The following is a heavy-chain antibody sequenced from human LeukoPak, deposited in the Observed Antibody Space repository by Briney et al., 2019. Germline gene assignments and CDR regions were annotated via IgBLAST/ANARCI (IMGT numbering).Heavy chain of an antibody. CDR1: GFTFSSYA. CDR2: ISGSGGST. Sequence: GGSLRLSCAASGFTFSSYAMSWVRQAPGKGLEWVSAISGSGGSTYYADSVKGRSTISRDNSKNTLYLQMNSLRAEDTAVYYCAKDDYGSDLYYFDYWGQGTLVTVSS. J-gene: IGHJ4*02. D-gene: IGHD3-10*01. V-gene: IGHV3-23*01. CDR3: AKDDYGSDLYYFDY.